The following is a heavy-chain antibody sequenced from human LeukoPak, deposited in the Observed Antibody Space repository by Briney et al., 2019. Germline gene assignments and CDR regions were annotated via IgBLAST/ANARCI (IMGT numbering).Heavy chain of an antibody. CDR1: GFTFSSYA. J-gene: IGHJ4*02. D-gene: IGHD3-10*01. Sequence: GGSLRLSCAASGFTFSSYAMSWVRQAPGKGPEWVSYISSSSSTIYYADSVKGRFTISRDNAKNSLYLQMNSLRAEDTAVYYCARARASMVRGVIEYWGQGTLVTVSS. V-gene: IGHV3-48*04. CDR2: ISSSSSTI. CDR3: ARARASMVRGVIEY.